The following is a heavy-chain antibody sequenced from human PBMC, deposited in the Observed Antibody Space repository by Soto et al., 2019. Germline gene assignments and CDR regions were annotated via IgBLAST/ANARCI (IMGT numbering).Heavy chain of an antibody. Sequence: ASVKVSCKASGGTFSSYTISWVRQAPGQGLEWKGRIIPILGIANYAQKYQGRVTITADKSTSTAYMELSSLRSEDTAVYYCARYSDGMDVWGQGTTVTVSS. CDR2: IIPILGIA. D-gene: IGHD4-4*01. V-gene: IGHV1-69*02. J-gene: IGHJ6*02. CDR1: GGTFSSYT. CDR3: ARYSDGMDV.